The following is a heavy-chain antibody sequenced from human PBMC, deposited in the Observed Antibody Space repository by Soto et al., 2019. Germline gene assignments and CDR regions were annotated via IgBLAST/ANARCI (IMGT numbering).Heavy chain of an antibody. Sequence: QVQLVQSGAEVKKPGSSVKVSCKSSGGTFNNFAISWVRQAPGQGLEWMGGIIPIFGTAKYAQKFQGRVTITADESTSTAYMVLSSLRSQDTAVYYCARDLARDIVVVPFGNSYGMDVRGQGTTVTVSS. CDR2: IIPIFGTA. D-gene: IGHD2-2*01. J-gene: IGHJ6*02. V-gene: IGHV1-69*01. CDR1: GGTFNNFA. CDR3: ARDLARDIVVVPFGNSYGMDV.